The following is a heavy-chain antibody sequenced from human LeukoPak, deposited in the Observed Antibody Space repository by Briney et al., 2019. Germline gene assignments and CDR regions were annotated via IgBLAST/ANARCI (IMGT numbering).Heavy chain of an antibody. Sequence: GGSLRLSCAASGFTVSSNYVSWVRQAPGKGLEWVSVIYSGGSTYYADSVRGRFTISRDNAGNSLFLQMNDLRTEDTAVYFCATTPTVIGHDDGAYAFDVWGQGTMVTVSS. V-gene: IGHV3-53*01. D-gene: IGHD4-17*01. CDR2: IYSGGST. CDR3: ATTPTVIGHDDGAYAFDV. J-gene: IGHJ3*01. CDR1: GFTVSSNY.